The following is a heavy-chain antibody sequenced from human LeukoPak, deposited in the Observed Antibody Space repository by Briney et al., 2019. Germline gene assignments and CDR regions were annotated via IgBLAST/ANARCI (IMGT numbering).Heavy chain of an antibody. CDR3: ARGSRSSGWYGDY. CDR2: INHSEST. V-gene: IGHV4-34*01. D-gene: IGHD6-19*01. Sequence: SETLSLTCAVYGGSFSGYYWSWIRHPPGEGGEWLGEINHSESTNYNPSLKSRVTISVDTSKNQFSLKLSSVTTAETAVYYCARGSRSSGWYGDYWGQGTLVTVSS. J-gene: IGHJ4*02. CDR1: GGSFSGYY.